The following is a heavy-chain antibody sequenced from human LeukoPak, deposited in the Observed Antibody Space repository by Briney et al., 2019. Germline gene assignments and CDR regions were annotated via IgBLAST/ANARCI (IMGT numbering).Heavy chain of an antibody. CDR1: GYTFTGYY. CDR2: INPNSGGT. J-gene: IGHJ5*02. CDR3: ARSPVVYGDLDNLFDP. Sequence: ASVKVSCKASGYTFTGYYMHWVRQAPGQGPEWMGWINPNSGGTNYAQKFQGRVTMTRDTSISTAYMELSRLRSDDTAVYYCARSPVVYGDLDNLFDPWGQGTLVTVFS. V-gene: IGHV1-2*02. D-gene: IGHD4-17*01.